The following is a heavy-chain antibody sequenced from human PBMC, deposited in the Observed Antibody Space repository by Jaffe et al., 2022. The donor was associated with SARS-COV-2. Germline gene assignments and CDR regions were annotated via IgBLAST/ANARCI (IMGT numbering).Heavy chain of an antibody. CDR3: AREGLSSGYTLFDY. D-gene: IGHD3-22*01. V-gene: IGHV4-61*02. J-gene: IGHJ4*02. Sequence: VQLQESGPGLVKPSQTLSLTCTVSGGSISSGSSYWSWIRQPAGKGPEWVGRVYPGGSTSYNPSLKGRVTISVDTSQNHFFLKLSSVTAADTAVYYCAREGLSSGYTLFDYWGQGTLVTVSS. CDR1: GGSISSGSSY. CDR2: VYPGGST.